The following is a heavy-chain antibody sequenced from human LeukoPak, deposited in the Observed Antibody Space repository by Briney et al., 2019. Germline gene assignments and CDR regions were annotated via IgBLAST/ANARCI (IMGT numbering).Heavy chain of an antibody. Sequence: HPGGSLRLSCAASGFTFSSYAMSWVRQAPGKGLEWVSAISGSGGSTYYADSVKGRFTVSRDNSKNTLYLQMNSLRAEDTAVYYCARGSDYDFWSGYFNWGQGTLVTVSS. V-gene: IGHV3-23*01. CDR3: ARGSDYDFWSGYFN. D-gene: IGHD3-3*01. J-gene: IGHJ4*02. CDR1: GFTFSSYA. CDR2: ISGSGGST.